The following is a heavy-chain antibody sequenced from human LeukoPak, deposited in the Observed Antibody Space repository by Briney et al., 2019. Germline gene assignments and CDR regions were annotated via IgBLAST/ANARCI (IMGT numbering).Heavy chain of an antibody. J-gene: IGHJ6*03. Sequence: SETLSLTCTVSGGSISSYYWSWIRQPPGKGLEWIGYIYYSGSTNYNPSLKSRVTISVDTSKNQFSLELSSVTAADTAVYYCARGEYQRYYYYYMDVWGKGTTVTVSS. D-gene: IGHD2-2*01. V-gene: IGHV4-59*01. CDR3: ARGEYQRYYYYYMDV. CDR1: GGSISSYY. CDR2: IYYSGST.